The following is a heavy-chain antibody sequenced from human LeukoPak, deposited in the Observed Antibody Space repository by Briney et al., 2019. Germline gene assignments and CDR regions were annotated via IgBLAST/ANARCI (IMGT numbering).Heavy chain of an antibody. J-gene: IGHJ4*02. V-gene: IGHV1-18*01. Sequence: ASVKVSCKASGYTFTSYGISWVRQAPGQGLEWMGWISAYNGNTNYAQKLQGRVTMTTDTSTSTAYMELRSLRSDDTAVYYCARMLEHQPLEDYFDYWGQGTLVTVSS. CDR3: ARMLEHQPLEDYFDY. CDR1: GYTFTSYG. D-gene: IGHD2-2*01. CDR2: ISAYNGNT.